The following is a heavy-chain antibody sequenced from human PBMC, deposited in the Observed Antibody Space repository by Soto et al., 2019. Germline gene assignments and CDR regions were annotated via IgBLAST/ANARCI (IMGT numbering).Heavy chain of an antibody. Sequence: ASVKVSCKASGYTFTSYAMHWVRQAPGQRLEWMGWINAGNGNTKYSQKFQGRVTITRDTSASTAYMELSSLRSEDTAVYYCWGVVVVSAATNNWFDPWGQGTLVTVS. CDR2: INAGNGNT. J-gene: IGHJ5*02. CDR3: WGVVVVSAATNNWFDP. D-gene: IGHD2-2*01. CDR1: GYTFTSYA. V-gene: IGHV1-3*01.